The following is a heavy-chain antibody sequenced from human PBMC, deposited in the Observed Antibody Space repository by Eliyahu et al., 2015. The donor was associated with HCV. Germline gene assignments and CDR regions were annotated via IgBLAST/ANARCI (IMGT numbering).Heavy chain of an antibody. CDR3: ARLSSFEYGDAFDI. CDR2: ISSSSTFL. V-gene: IGHV3-21*02. D-gene: IGHD2/OR15-2a*01. J-gene: IGHJ3*02. Sequence: EVQLVESGGGLVKPGGSLRVXXAASGFTXEKYHMTWVRQAPGKGLEWVSSISSSSTFLYYADSVRGRFTISRDNTNNSMSLQMNGLRADDTATYYCARLSSFEYGDAFDIWGQGTMVTVSS. CDR1: GFTXEKYH.